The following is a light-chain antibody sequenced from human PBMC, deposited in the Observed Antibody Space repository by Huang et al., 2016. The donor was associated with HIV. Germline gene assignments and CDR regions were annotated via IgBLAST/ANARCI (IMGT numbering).Light chain of an antibody. V-gene: IGKV1-39*01. J-gene: IGKJ4*01. Sequence: DIQMTQSPSSLSASVGDRISITCRASQTISTFLNWYQQKPGKAPKLLIYAASNLQSGVSSGSSGTGSGKLFTLTVTGLLPDDYATYFCQQTYSVPLTFGGGTKVE. CDR1: QTISTF. CDR2: AAS. CDR3: QQTYSVPLT.